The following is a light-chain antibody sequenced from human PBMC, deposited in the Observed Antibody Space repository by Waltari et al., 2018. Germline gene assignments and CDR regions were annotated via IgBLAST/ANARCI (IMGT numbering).Light chain of an antibody. CDR3: QQYYTTPFT. Sequence: DIVMTQSPDSLAVSLGVRATINCKSSQSVLYSPNNKNYLAWYQHKPGQPPKLLIYWASTRKSGVPDRFSGSGSGTDFTLTISSLQAEDVAVYYCQQYYTTPFTFGPGTKVNI. CDR1: QSVLYSPNNKNY. J-gene: IGKJ3*01. CDR2: WAS. V-gene: IGKV4-1*01.